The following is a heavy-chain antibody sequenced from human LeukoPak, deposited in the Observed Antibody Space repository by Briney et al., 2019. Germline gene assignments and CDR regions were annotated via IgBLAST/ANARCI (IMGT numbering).Heavy chain of an antibody. CDR2: IWYDGSNK. Sequence: PGGSLRLSCAASGFTFSSYGMHWVRQAPGKGLEWVAVIWYDGSNKYYADSVKGRFTISRDNPKNTLYLQMSSLRAEDTAIYYCARDPGGDGYLDSWGQGTLVTVSS. CDR1: GFTFSSYG. J-gene: IGHJ4*02. CDR3: ARDPGGDGYLDS. V-gene: IGHV3-33*01. D-gene: IGHD3-16*01.